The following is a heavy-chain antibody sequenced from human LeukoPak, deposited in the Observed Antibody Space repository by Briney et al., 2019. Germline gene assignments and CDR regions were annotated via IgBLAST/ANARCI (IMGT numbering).Heavy chain of an antibody. J-gene: IGHJ4*02. CDR1: GYTFDDYA. CDR2: ISWSSGSI. V-gene: IGHV3-9*01. CDR3: AKDGDGYNLGTYYFDY. D-gene: IGHD5-24*01. Sequence: PGRSLRLSCAASGYTFDDYAMHWVRQAPGKGLEWVSGISWSSGSIGYADSVKGQFTISRDNAKNSLYLQMNSLRAEDTALYYCAKDGDGYNLGTYYFDYWGQGTLVTVSS.